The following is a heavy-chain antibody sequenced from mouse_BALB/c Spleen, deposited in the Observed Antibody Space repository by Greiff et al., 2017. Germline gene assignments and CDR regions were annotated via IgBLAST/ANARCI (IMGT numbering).Heavy chain of an antibody. J-gene: IGHJ3*01. CDR1: GFTFSDYY. D-gene: IGHD1-1*01. CDR3: AREGGLRGFAH. CDR2: ISDGGSYT. Sequence: EVQVVESGGGLVKPGGSLKLSCAASGFTFSDYYMYWVRQTPEKRLEWVATISDGGSYTYYPDSLKGRFTISRDNAKNNLYLQMSSLKSEDTAMYYCAREGGLRGFAHWGQGTLVTVSA. V-gene: IGHV5-4*02.